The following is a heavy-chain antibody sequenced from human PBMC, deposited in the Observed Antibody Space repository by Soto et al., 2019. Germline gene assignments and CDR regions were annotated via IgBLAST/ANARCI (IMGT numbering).Heavy chain of an antibody. D-gene: IGHD6-19*01. Sequence: QVQLVESGGGVVQPGRSLRLSCAASGFTFSSYAMHWVRQAPGKGLEWVAVISYDGSNKYYADSVKGRFTISRDNSKNTLYLQMNSPRAEDTAVYYCARDPKQWLTLRYGMDVWGQGTTVTVSS. CDR2: ISYDGSNK. V-gene: IGHV3-30-3*01. CDR1: GFTFSSYA. J-gene: IGHJ6*02. CDR3: ARDPKQWLTLRYGMDV.